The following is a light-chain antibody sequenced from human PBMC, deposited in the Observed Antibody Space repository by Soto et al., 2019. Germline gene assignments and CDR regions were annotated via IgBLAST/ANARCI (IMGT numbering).Light chain of an antibody. Sequence: EIVLTQSPGTLSLSPGERATLSCRASQSVSSTYLAWYQQKPGQAPRLLIYGASSRATGIPDRFSGSGSGTDFTLTISRLEPEDFVVYYCQQYGGSWTFGQGTKVEIK. CDR1: QSVSSTY. J-gene: IGKJ1*01. CDR3: QQYGGSWT. V-gene: IGKV3-20*01. CDR2: GAS.